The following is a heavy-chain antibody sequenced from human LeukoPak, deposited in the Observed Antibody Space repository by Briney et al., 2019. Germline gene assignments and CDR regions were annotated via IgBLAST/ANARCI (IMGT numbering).Heavy chain of an antibody. D-gene: IGHD3-9*01. Sequence: GGSLRLSCAASGFTFSSYGMHWVRQAPGKGLEWVAVIWYDGSNKYYADSVKGRFTISRDNSKNTLYLQMNSLRAEDTAVYYCARDGNRDYDILTGYYIGPSYFDYWGQGTLVTVSS. CDR2: IWYDGSNK. V-gene: IGHV3-33*01. CDR3: ARDGNRDYDILTGYYIGPSYFDY. CDR1: GFTFSSYG. J-gene: IGHJ4*02.